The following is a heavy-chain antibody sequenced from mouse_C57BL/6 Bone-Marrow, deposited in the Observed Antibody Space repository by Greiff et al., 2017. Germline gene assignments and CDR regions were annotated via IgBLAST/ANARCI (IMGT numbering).Heavy chain of an antibody. CDR1: GYTFTSYW. J-gene: IGHJ4*01. D-gene: IGHD4-1*01. Sequence: QVQLKQPGAELVKPGASVKMSCKASGYTFTSYWITWVKQRPGQGLEWIGDIYPGSGSTNYNEKFKSKATLTVDTSSSTAYMQLSSLTSEDSAVYYCARGISNWDYAMDYWGQGTSVTVSS. CDR3: ARGISNWDYAMDY. V-gene: IGHV1-55*01. CDR2: IYPGSGST.